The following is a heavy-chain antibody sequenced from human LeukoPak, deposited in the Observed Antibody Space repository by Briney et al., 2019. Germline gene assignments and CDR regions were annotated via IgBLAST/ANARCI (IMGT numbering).Heavy chain of an antibody. V-gene: IGHV3-33*06. D-gene: IGHD2-21*02. CDR3: AKDPSSGDSGEYFQH. CDR1: GFTFSSNG. CDR2: IWYDGSNK. J-gene: IGHJ1*01. Sequence: PGGSLRSSCAAPGFTFSSNGMTWFRQAPGKGLKWVAVIWYDGSNKYYADSVKGRFTISRDNSKNTLYLQMNSLRAEDTAVYYCAKDPSSGDSGEYFQHWGQGTLVTVSS.